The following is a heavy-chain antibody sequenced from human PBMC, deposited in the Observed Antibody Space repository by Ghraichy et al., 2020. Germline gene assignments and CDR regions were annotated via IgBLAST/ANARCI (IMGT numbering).Heavy chain of an antibody. D-gene: IGHD1-26*01. CDR3: ASEQIGATYFDY. V-gene: IGHV3-33*08. CDR2: IWYDGSNK. CDR1: GFTFSGYV. Sequence: GVSLRLSCAASGFTFSGYVMHWVRQAPGKGLEWVAVIWYDGSNKYYVDSVKGRFTISRDNSKNTLYLQMNSLRAEDTAVYYCASEQIGATYFDYWGQGTLVTVSS. J-gene: IGHJ4*02.